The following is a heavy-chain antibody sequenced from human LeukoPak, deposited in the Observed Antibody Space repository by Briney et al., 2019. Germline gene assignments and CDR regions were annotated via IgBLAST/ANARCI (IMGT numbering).Heavy chain of an antibody. D-gene: IGHD3-10*01. CDR2: IYHSGST. J-gene: IGHJ4*02. CDR1: GGSISSGGYY. Sequence: SETLSLTCTVSGGSISSGGYYWSWIRQPPGKGLEWIGYIYHSGSTYYNPSLKSRVTISVDRSKNQFSLKLSSVTAADTAVYYCARGPWFGEYYFDYWGQGTLVTVSS. CDR3: ARGPWFGEYYFDY. V-gene: IGHV4-30-2*01.